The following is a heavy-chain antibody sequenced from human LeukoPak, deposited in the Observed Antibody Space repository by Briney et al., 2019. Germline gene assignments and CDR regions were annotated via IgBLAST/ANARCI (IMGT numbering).Heavy chain of an antibody. D-gene: IGHD6-19*01. Sequence: GGSLRLSCAASGFTLSSYSMNWVRQAPGKGLEWVSSISSSSSYIYYADSVKGRFTISRDNAKNSLYLQMNSLRAEDTAVYYCARDYSSGWSARYWGQGTLVTVSS. J-gene: IGHJ4*02. CDR1: GFTLSSYS. CDR2: ISSSSSYI. V-gene: IGHV3-21*01. CDR3: ARDYSSGWSARY.